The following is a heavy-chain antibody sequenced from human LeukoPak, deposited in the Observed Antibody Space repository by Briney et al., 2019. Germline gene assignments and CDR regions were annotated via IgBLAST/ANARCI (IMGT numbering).Heavy chain of an antibody. CDR1: GYTLTELS. V-gene: IGHV1-24*01. J-gene: IGHJ6*02. CDR3: ATDVFDNLVVPAAKRGKYYYYVMDV. CDR2: FDPEDGET. D-gene: IGHD2-2*01. Sequence: ASVTVSCTVSGYTLTELSMHWVRQAPGKGLEWMGGFDPEDGETIYAQKFQGRVTMTEDTSTDTAYMELSSLRSEDTAVYYCATDVFDNLVVPAAKRGKYYYYVMDVWGQGTTVTVSS.